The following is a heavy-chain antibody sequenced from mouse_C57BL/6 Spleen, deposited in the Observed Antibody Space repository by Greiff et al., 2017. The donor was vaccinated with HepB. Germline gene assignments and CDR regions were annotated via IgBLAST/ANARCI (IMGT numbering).Heavy chain of an antibody. J-gene: IGHJ2*01. CDR2: IYPGDGDT. Sequence: QVQLKQSGAELVKPGASVKISCKASGYAFSSYWMNWVKQRPGKGLEWIGQIYPGDGDTNYNGKFKGKATLTADKSSSTAYMQLSSLTSEDSAVYFCARGSSGHYFDYWGQGTTLTVSS. CDR3: ARGSSGHYFDY. D-gene: IGHD3-2*02. CDR1: GYAFSSYW. V-gene: IGHV1-80*01.